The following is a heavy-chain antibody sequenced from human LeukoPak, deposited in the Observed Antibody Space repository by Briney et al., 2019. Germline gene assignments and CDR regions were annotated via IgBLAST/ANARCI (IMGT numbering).Heavy chain of an antibody. V-gene: IGHV3-74*01. J-gene: IGHJ6*04. CDR2: INSDGSST. CDR1: GFTFSSYW. CDR3: ASLEVRGVIPMDV. D-gene: IGHD3-10*01. Sequence: PGGSLRLSCAASGFTFSSYWMHWVRQAPGRGLVWVSRINSDGSSTSYADSVKGRFTISRDNAKNTLYLQMNSLRAEDTAVYYCASLEVRGVIPMDVWGKGTTVTVSS.